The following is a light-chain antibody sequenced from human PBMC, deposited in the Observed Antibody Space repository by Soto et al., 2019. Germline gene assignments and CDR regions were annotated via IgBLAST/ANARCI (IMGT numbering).Light chain of an antibody. CDR1: MRDVGAYNL. Sequence: QSVLTQPASVSGSAGQSITISCSGTMRDVGAYNLVSWYQQHPGTAPKLIIYEVRNRPSGISSRFSGSRSGNTASLTISGLQSEDEGDYYCNSYTSRYTFVLGTGTKVTVL. V-gene: IGLV2-14*01. J-gene: IGLJ1*01. CDR3: NSYTSRYTFV. CDR2: EVR.